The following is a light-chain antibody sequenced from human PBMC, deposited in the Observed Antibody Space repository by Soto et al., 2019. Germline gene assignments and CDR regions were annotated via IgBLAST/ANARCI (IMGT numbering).Light chain of an antibody. CDR1: QSISSW. CDR3: QLYHSLYS. V-gene: IGKV1-5*03. Sequence: DIQMTQSPSTLSTSVGDRVTITCRASQSISSWLAWYQQKTGKAPKLLICKASSLESWVPPRISSSGSGTEFNLTISSVHPDDFASHYCQLYHSLYSFGQGTKLEIK. CDR2: KAS. J-gene: IGKJ2*03.